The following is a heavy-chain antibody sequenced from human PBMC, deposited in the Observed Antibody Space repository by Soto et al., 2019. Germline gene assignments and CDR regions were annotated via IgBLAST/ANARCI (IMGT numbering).Heavy chain of an antibody. V-gene: IGHV4-31*03. Sequence: KTSETLSLTCSVSGGSISSGAYYWSWIRQYPGKGLEWIGYIYYSGSTYYNPSLKSRVTMSVDTSKNHFSLKLSSVTAADTAVYYCARDYYGPSDGWFDPWGQGTLVTVSS. J-gene: IGHJ5*02. CDR1: GGSISSGAYY. D-gene: IGHD3-10*01. CDR2: IYYSGST. CDR3: ARDYYGPSDGWFDP.